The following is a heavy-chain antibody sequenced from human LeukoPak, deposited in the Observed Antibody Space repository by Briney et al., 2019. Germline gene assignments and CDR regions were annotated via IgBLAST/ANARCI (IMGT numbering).Heavy chain of an antibody. J-gene: IGHJ3*02. CDR1: GGPISCLY. Sequence: SETLSLTCSVSGGPISCLYWRWIRQPRGKGREWIGYIYNSESTNYNPSLKSRVTISVDTSKNQISLKLSSMTAADADVYYCAREGRDGYKVGAFDSGGQGTMVTVSS. V-gene: IGHV4-59*11. CDR2: IYNSEST. D-gene: IGHD1-1*01. CDR3: AREGRDGYKVGAFDS.